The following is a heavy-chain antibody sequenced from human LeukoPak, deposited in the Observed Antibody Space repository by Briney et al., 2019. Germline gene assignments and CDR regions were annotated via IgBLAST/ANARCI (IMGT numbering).Heavy chain of an antibody. CDR1: GFTFSSYW. D-gene: IGHD1-26*01. CDR2: ITSDGSGI. CDR3: ASGRLVGAPDY. V-gene: IGHV3-74*01. J-gene: IGHJ4*02. Sequence: GGSLRLSCAASGFTFSSYWMHWVRQPPGKGLVWVSRITSDGSGIGYADSVRGRFSTSRDNAKNTLYLQMNSLRAEDTAVYYCASGRLVGAPDYWGQGTLVTVSS.